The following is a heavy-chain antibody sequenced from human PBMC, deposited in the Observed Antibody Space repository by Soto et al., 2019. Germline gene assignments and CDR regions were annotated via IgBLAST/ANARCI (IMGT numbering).Heavy chain of an antibody. Sequence: QVRLVQSGAEVKKPGSSVKVSCKASGGTFSNYAIAWLRQAPGQGLEWMGGIILPFGTPNYAQKFQGRVTITADESLTTAYMKMCGLTSEDTAVYYCARGPDYEGYFDYWGRGTLVTVSS. CDR2: IILPFGTP. CDR3: ARGPDYEGYFDY. D-gene: IGHD4-17*01. V-gene: IGHV1-69*12. J-gene: IGHJ4*02. CDR1: GGTFSNYA.